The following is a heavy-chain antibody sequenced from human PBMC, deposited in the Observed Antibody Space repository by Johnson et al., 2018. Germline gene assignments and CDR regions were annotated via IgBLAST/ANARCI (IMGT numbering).Heavy chain of an antibody. CDR2: MYSTGST. D-gene: IGHD1-26*01. CDR1: GGSISYYY. Sequence: QVQLQESGPGLVKPSETLSLTCTVSGGSISYYYWSWIRQHAGTGLAWIGRMYSTGSTNYTTSIESRVTLSIDPSKNQFSLKLTSVTAADAAGYYCARESWLYSGSYYIDYWGQGTLVTVSS. J-gene: IGHJ4*02. V-gene: IGHV4-4*07. CDR3: ARESWLYSGSYYIDY.